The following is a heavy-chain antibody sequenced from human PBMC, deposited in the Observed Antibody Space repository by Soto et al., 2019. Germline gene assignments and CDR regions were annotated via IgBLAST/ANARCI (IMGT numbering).Heavy chain of an antibody. V-gene: IGHV1-18*01. D-gene: IGHD4-17*01. J-gene: IGHJ4*02. CDR2: ISAYNGNT. CDR3: ARLCKLLPYGDYVSGDV. Sequence: ASVKVSCKASGYTFTSYGISWVRQAPGQGLEWMGWISAYNGNTNYAQKLQGRVTMTTDTSTSTAYMELRSLRSDDTAVYYCARLCKLLPYGDYVSGDVWGQGSLVTGSS. CDR1: GYTFTSYG.